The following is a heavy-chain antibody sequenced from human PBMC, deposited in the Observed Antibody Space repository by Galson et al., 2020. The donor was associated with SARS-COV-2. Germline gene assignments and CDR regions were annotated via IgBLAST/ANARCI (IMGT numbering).Heavy chain of an antibody. D-gene: IGHD3-22*01. V-gene: IGHV1-18*01. CDR3: ATVNYYDSSGYYYALAY. CDR2: ISAYNGNT. Sequence: ASVKVSCKASGYTFTRYGISWVRQAPGQGLEWMGWISAYNGNTNYAQKLQGRVTMTTDTSTSTAYMELRSLRSDDTAVYYCATVNYYDSSGYYYALAYWGQGTLVTVSS. J-gene: IGHJ4*02. CDR1: GYTFTRYG.